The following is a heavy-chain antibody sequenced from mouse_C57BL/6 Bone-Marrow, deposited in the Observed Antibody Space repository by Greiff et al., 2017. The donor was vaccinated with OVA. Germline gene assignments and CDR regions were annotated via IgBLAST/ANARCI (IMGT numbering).Heavy chain of an antibody. CDR2: IYPGDGDT. CDR1: GYAFSSSW. D-gene: IGHD2-5*01. Sequence: VQLQQSGPELVKPGASVKISCKASGYAFSSSWMNWVKQRPGKGLEWIGRIYPGDGDTNYNGKFKGKATLTVDTSSSTAYMQLSSLTSEDSAVYYCARDYSNYPHYFDYWGQGTTLTVSS. CDR3: ARDYSNYPHYFDY. V-gene: IGHV1-82*01. J-gene: IGHJ2*01.